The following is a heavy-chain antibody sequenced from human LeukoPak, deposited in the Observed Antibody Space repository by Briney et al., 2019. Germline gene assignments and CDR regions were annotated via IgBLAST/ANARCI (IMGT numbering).Heavy chain of an antibody. J-gene: IGHJ1*01. CDR3: AKRNYYESSGYYTNFQH. V-gene: IGHV3-23*01. CDR1: GFTFSNVW. Sequence: GGSLRLSCAASGFTFSNVWMSWVRQAPGKGLEWVSAISGSGGSTHYAGSVKGRFTISRDNSKNTLYLQMNSLRAEDTAVYYCAKRNYYESSGYYTNFQHWGQGTLVTVSS. D-gene: IGHD3-22*01. CDR2: ISGSGGST.